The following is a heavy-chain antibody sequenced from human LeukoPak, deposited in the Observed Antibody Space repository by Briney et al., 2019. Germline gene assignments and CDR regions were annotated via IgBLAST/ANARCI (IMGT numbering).Heavy chain of an antibody. CDR3: VRLDCSRTSCYFDY. Sequence: GSLRLSCAASGFTFSNYWMHWVRQAPGEALEWVARTRNKANSYATEYAASVKGRFTISRDDSKNSLYLQMTSLETEDTAVYYCVRLDCSRTSCYFDYWGQGTLVTVSS. CDR2: TRNKANSYAT. J-gene: IGHJ4*02. D-gene: IGHD2-2*01. CDR1: GFTFSNYW. V-gene: IGHV3-72*01.